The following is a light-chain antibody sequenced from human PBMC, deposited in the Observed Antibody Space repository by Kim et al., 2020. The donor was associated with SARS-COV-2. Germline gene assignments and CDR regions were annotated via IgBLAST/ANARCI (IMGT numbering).Light chain of an antibody. CDR1: QSVSSN. CDR2: GAS. V-gene: IGKV3-15*01. CDR3: QQYKNWPSYT. Sequence: EIVMTQSPATLSVSPGERATLSCRASQSVSSNLAWYQQKPGQAPRLLIYGASTRATGIPARFSGSGSGTEFTLTISSLQSEDFAVYYCQQYKNWPSYTFGQGTKLDI. J-gene: IGKJ2*01.